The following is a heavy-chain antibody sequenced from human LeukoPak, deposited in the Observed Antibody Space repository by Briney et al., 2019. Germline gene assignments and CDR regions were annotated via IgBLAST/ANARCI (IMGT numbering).Heavy chain of an antibody. CDR2: IYHSGST. D-gene: IGHD2-2*01. V-gene: IGHV4-4*02. CDR1: GGSISSSNW. Sequence: SGTLSLTCAVSGGSISSSNWWSWVRQPPGKGLEWIGEIYHSGSTNYNPSLKSRVTISVDKSKNQFSLKLSSVTAADTAVYYCAREHFSSTSCLDYWGQGTLVTVSS. J-gene: IGHJ4*02. CDR3: AREHFSSTSCLDY.